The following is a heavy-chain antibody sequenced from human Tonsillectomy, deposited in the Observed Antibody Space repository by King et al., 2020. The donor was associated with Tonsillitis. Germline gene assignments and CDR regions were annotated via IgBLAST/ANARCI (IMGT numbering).Heavy chain of an antibody. D-gene: IGHD3-10*01. CDR1: GFTFSSYA. Sequence: VQLVESGGGLVQPGGSLRLSCSASGFTFSSYAMSWVRQAPGKGLEWVSGISGSGGITYYADSVKGRVTISRDNSKNTLYLQMNSLRAEDTAVYYCAKYGSGRNWFDPWGQGTLVTVSS. V-gene: IGHV3-23*04. J-gene: IGHJ5*02. CDR3: AKYGSGRNWFDP. CDR2: ISGSGGIT.